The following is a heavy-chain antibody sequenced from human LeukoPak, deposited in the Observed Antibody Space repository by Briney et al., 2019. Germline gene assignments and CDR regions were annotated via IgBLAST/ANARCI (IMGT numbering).Heavy chain of an antibody. V-gene: IGHV1-46*01. J-gene: IGHJ6*02. CDR1: AHTFTSYY. Sequence: SVTVSCKPAAHTFTSYYMHWVRHAPGQWLEWMGIINPSVGSTSYAQKFQGRVTMTRDTSTSTVYMELSSLRSDDTAVYYCARGLPWGQNSLYGMDVWGQGTTVTVSS. CDR2: INPSVGST. CDR3: ARGLPWGQNSLYGMDV. D-gene: IGHD7-27*01.